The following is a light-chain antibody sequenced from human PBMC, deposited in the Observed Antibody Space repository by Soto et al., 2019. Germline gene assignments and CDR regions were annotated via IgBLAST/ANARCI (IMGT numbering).Light chain of an antibody. CDR3: QSYDRSLSGRV. CDR2: GNN. V-gene: IGLV1-40*01. Sequence: QAVVTQPPSVSGAPGQRVTISCTGSSSNIGAGYYVHWYQQVPGTAPKLLIFGNNNRPSGVPDRFSGSNSGTSASLAITGLQAEDEADYYCQSYDRSLSGRVFGGGTQLTV. J-gene: IGLJ3*02. CDR1: SSNIGAGYY.